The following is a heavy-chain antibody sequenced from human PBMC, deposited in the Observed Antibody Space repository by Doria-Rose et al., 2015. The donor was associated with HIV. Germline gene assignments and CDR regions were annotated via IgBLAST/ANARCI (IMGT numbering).Heavy chain of an antibody. CDR2: MFSDDER. D-gene: IGHD6-13*01. J-gene: IGHJ4*02. V-gene: IGHV2-26*01. CDR1: GVSLSSPGMG. CDR3: ARIKSSRWYHKYYFDF. Sequence: SGPVLVKPTETLTLTCTVSGVSLSSPGMGVSWIRQPPGKALEWLASMFSDDERFYKTSLKSRLTISRGTSKGQVVLTMTDMDPVDTATYYCARIKSSRWYHKYYFDFWGQGTLVIVSA.